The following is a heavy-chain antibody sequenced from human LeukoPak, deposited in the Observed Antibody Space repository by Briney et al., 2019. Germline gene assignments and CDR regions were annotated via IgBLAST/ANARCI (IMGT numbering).Heavy chain of an antibody. V-gene: IGHV3-13*05. CDR3: ARADRGYSYGYGMDV. Sequence: GGSLRLCCAASGFTFSSYDMHWVRQATGKDLEWVSAIGTAGDPYYPGSLKGRFTISRENAKNSLYLQSNSLRAGDTAVYYCARADRGYSYGYGMDVWGKGTTVTVSS. D-gene: IGHD5-18*01. CDR2: IGTAGDP. CDR1: GFTFSSYD. J-gene: IGHJ6*04.